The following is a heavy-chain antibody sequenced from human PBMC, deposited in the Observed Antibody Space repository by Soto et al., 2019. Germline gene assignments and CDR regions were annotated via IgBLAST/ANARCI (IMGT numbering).Heavy chain of an antibody. D-gene: IGHD3-22*01. J-gene: IGHJ1*01. CDR2: IHSSGSI. Sequence: SETLSLTCTVSGGSISSDDYYWSWIRQAPGRGLEWIGYIHSSGSIYYNPSLKSRATMSIDTAGNQFSLKVSSVTAADTAVYYCARDLDGLHDDTSGPFPRPGWGQGTLVTVAS. V-gene: IGHV4-30-4*01. CDR1: GGSISSDDYY. CDR3: ARDLDGLHDDTSGPFPRPG.